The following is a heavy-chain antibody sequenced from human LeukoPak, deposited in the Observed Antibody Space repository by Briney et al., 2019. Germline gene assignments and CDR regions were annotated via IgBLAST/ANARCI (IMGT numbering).Heavy chain of an antibody. CDR1: GFTFSGSA. V-gene: IGHV3-73*01. Sequence: GGSLRLSCAASGFTFSGSAMHWVRQASGKGLEWVGRIRSKANNYATEYHASVKGRFTISRDDSKNTAYLQKSSLRTEATATYYCPSVLYTATKWGFQRWGEGTLVTASS. CDR2: IRSKANNYAT. D-gene: IGHD7-27*01. J-gene: IGHJ1*01. CDR3: PSVLYTATKWGFQR.